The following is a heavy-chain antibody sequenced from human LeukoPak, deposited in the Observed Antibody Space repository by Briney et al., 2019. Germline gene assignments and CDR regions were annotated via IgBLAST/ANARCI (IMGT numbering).Heavy chain of an antibody. D-gene: IGHD1-26*01. CDR2: ISSSTTTTI. V-gene: IGHV3-48*01. CDR3: ARSRSGSHFDY. Sequence: GGSLRLSCAASGFTFSSYSMNWVRQAPAKGLEWVSYISSSTTTTIYYADSVKGRFTISRDNAKNSLYLQINSLRAEDTAVFYCARSRSGSHFDYWGQGTLVTVSS. J-gene: IGHJ4*02. CDR1: GFTFSSYS.